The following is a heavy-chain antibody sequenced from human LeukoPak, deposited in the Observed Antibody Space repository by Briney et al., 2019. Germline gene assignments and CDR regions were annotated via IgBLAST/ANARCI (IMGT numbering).Heavy chain of an antibody. J-gene: IGHJ4*02. CDR2: TPTNRPHT. V-gene: IGHV3-21*01. D-gene: IGHD2-15*01. Sequence: PSGTFRHLRPPSVTTFFSNSMTWPHPAPAQGPFHIHSTPTNRPHTHYADSVKGRFTISRDNAKNSLYLQMNSLRAEDTAMYYCARVWEGIGGYCSGGSCYSIDYWGQGTLVTVSS. CDR3: ARVWEGIGGYCSGGSCYSIDY. CDR1: VTTFFSNS.